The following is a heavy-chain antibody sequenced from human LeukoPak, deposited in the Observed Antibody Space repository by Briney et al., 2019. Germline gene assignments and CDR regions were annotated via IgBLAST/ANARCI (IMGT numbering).Heavy chain of an antibody. D-gene: IGHD6-19*01. CDR3: ATVGQWPQRPSDY. J-gene: IGHJ4*02. V-gene: IGHV1-18*01. CDR2: ISATNGNR. CDR1: HYTFSSYD. Sequence: ASVKVSCKASHYTFSSYDICWVRQAPGQGLEWMGWISATNGNRYYARHLQDRVTMTTDTSTSTAYMELRSLKSDDTAVYYCATVGQWPQRPSDYWGQGTLVTVSS.